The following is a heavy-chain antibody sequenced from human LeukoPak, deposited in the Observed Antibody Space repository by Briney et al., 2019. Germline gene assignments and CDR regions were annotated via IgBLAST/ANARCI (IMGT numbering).Heavy chain of an antibody. CDR1: GYSINSGYY. CDR2: IYHSGST. D-gene: IGHD1-26*01. Sequence: SETLSLTCTVSGYSINSGYYWGWIRQPPGKGLEWIGSIYHSGSTYYNPSLKSRVTISVDTSKNQFSLKLSSVTAADTAVYYCARSLLVGVPLDWGQGTLVTVSS. J-gene: IGHJ4*02. V-gene: IGHV4-38-2*02. CDR3: ARSLLVGVPLD.